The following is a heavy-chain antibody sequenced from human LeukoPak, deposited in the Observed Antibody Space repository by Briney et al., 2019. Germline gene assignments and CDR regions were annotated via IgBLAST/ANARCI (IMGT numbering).Heavy chain of an antibody. CDR1: GFTFDDYA. CDR3: AKDLVAGTLDY. CDR2: ISWNSGSI. V-gene: IGHV3-9*01. Sequence: GGSLRLSCAASGFTFDDYAMRWVRQAPGKGLEWVSGISWNSGSIGYADSVKGRFTISRDNAKNSLYLQMNSLRAEDTALYYCAKDLVAGTLDYWGQGTLVTVSS. J-gene: IGHJ4*02. D-gene: IGHD6-19*01.